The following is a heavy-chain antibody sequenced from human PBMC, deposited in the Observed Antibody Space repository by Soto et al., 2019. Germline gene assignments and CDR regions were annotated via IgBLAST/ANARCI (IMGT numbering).Heavy chain of an antibody. V-gene: IGHV1-69*13. Sequence: SVKVSCKASGYTFTSYGISWVRQAPGQGLEWMGGIIPIFGTANYAQKFQGRVTITADESTSTAYMELSSLISEDTAVYYCARDLVGVSGYYSGYYGMDVWGQGTTVTVSS. CDR1: GYTFTSYG. D-gene: IGHD3-22*01. CDR3: ARDLVGVSGYYSGYYGMDV. J-gene: IGHJ6*02. CDR2: IIPIFGTA.